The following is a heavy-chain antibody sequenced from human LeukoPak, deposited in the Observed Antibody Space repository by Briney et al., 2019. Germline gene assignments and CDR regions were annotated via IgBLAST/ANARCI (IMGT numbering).Heavy chain of an antibody. Sequence: ASVKVSCKASGGTFTGYYMHWVRQAPGQGLEWMGWINPNSGGTNYAQKFQGRVTMTRDTSISTAYMELSRLRSDDTAVYYCARVDSSSQSAFDYWAREPWSPSPQ. V-gene: IGHV1-2*02. D-gene: IGHD6-13*01. CDR2: INPNSGGT. CDR1: GGTFTGYY. CDR3: ARVDSSSQSAFDY. J-gene: IGHJ4*02.